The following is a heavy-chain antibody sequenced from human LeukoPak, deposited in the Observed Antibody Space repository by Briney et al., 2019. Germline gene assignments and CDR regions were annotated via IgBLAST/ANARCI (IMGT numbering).Heavy chain of an antibody. CDR1: GGSISSSSYY. CDR3: ARSSGYSSSGGLNWFDT. CDR2: IYYSGST. Sequence: SETLSLTCTVSGGSISSSSYYWGWIRQPPGKGLEWIGSIYYSGSTYYNPSLKSRVTISVDPSKNQFSLKLSSVTAADTAVYYCARSSGYSSSGGLNWFDTWGQGTLVTVSS. J-gene: IGHJ5*02. D-gene: IGHD6-13*01. V-gene: IGHV4-39*01.